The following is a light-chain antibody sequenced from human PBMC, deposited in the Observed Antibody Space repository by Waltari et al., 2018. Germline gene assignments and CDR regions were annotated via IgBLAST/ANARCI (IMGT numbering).Light chain of an antibody. CDR2: EVS. CDR1: SSDVGGYNY. CDR3: SSYVGTNNPYV. V-gene: IGLV2-8*01. J-gene: IGLJ1*01. Sequence: QSALTQPPSASGSPGQSVTISCTGTSSDVGGYNYVSWYQQHPGKAPKLMIYEVSKRPSGVPDRFSGSTSGNPASLTVSGLQAEDEADYYCSSYVGTNNPYVVGTGTKVTVL.